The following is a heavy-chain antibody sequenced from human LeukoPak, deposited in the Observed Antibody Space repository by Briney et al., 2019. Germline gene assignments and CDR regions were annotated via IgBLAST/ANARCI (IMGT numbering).Heavy chain of an antibody. CDR3: ARRDHTGRSHAWFDP. Sequence: SETLSLTCTVSGGSVSTISHFWDWVRQPPGKGLEWIVSLSDTGTTYYNPSLESRVTMSVDTSKNQFSLKLSSVTAADTAVYYCARRDHTGRSHAWFDPWGQGTQVTVSS. V-gene: IGHV4-39*01. J-gene: IGHJ5*02. CDR1: GGSVSTISHF. CDR2: LSDTGTT. D-gene: IGHD1-14*01.